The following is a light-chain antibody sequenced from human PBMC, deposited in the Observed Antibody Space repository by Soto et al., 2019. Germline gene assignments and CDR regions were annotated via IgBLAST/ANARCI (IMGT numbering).Light chain of an antibody. Sequence: DIQMTQSPSSLSASVGDRVTITCRASQSISTYLIWYQQKPGKAPKLLIYGSSTLQSGVPSRFSGSGSGTDFTLPISSLEPEDVATYYCQKYDSDPRTFGQGTKVHI. J-gene: IGKJ1*01. V-gene: IGKV1-27*01. CDR1: QSISTY. CDR3: QKYDSDPRT. CDR2: GSS.